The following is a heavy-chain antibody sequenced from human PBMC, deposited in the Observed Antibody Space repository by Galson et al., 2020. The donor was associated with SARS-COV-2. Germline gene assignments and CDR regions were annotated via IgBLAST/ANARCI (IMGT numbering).Heavy chain of an antibody. CDR2: IYYSGST. CDR3: ARGRITMVRGVIMEVGVDY. D-gene: IGHD3-10*01. CDR1: GGSISSGGYY. Sequence: SQTLSLTCTVSGGSISSGGYYWSRIRQHPGKGLEWIGYIYYSGSTYYNPSLKSRVTISVDTSKNQFSLKLSSVTAADTAVYYCARGRITMVRGVIMEVGVDYWGQGTLVTVSS. J-gene: IGHJ4*02. V-gene: IGHV4-31*03.